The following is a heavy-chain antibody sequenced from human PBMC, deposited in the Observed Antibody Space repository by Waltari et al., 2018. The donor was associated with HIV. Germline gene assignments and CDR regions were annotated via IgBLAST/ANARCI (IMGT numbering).Heavy chain of an antibody. J-gene: IGHJ4*02. Sequence: QVQLVESGGGVVRPGRSLRLPCAASGFSVSRYGMHGGRQAPGKGVEWGAVIVHDGSKKYYAGSVKGRFTVSRDTSKNTLYLEMNRLRAEDTAVYHCARDPGTLLIAVAGAFDYWGPGIPVTVSS. CDR1: GFSVSRYG. CDR3: ARDPGTLLIAVAGAFDY. D-gene: IGHD6-19*01. V-gene: IGHV3-33*01. CDR2: IVHDGSKK.